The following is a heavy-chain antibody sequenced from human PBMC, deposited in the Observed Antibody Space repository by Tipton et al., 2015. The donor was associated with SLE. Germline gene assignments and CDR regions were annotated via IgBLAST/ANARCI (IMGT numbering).Heavy chain of an antibody. J-gene: IGHJ4*02. CDR3: ARDLALYDSSGYFDY. CDR2: IYYSGST. Sequence: TLSLTCTVSGGSISSHYWSWIRQPPGKGLEWIGYIYYSGSTYYNPSLKSRVTISVDTSKNQFSLKLSSVTAADTAVYYCARDLALYDSSGYFDYWGQGTLVTVSS. V-gene: IGHV4-4*08. D-gene: IGHD3-22*01. CDR1: GGSISSHY.